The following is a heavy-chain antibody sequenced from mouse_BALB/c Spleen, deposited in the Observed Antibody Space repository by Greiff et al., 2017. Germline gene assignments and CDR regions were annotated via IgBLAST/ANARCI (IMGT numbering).Heavy chain of an antibody. CDR2: ISSGSSTI. J-gene: IGHJ4*01. D-gene: IGHD1-1*01. CDR3: AILLRGAMDY. V-gene: IGHV5-17*02. Sequence: EVKLMESGGGLVQPGGSRKLSCAASGFTFSSFGMHWVRQAPEKGLEWVAYISSGSSTIYYADTVKGRFTISRDNPKNTLFLQMTSLRSEDTAMYYCAILLRGAMDYWGQGTSVTVSS. CDR1: GFTFSSFG.